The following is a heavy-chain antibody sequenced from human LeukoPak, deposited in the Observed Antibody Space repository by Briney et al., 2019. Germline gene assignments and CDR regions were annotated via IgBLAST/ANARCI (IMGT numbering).Heavy chain of an antibody. J-gene: IGHJ5*02. V-gene: IGHV3-48*03. CDR2: IHSGGSTI. CDR1: GFTFSAYE. D-gene: IGHD3-3*01. CDR3: ARDRNSYYDFWSGYYP. Sequence: PGGSLRPSCAASGFTFSAYEMNWVRQAPGKGLEWVSYIHSGGSTIYYADSVKGRFTISRDNAKNSLYLQMNSLRAEDTAVYYCARDRNSYYDFWSGYYPWGQGTLVTVSS.